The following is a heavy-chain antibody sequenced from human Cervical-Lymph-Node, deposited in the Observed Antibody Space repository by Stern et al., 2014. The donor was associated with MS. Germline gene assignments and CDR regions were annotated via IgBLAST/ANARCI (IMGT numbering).Heavy chain of an antibody. CDR2: ISYDGSKK. J-gene: IGHJ6*02. V-gene: IGHV3-30*18. CDR3: AKEYTNSWYSNEYYYNGMDV. Sequence: MQLVESGGGVVRPGRSLRLSCAASGFVFNIYYIHWVRQAPGKGLEWVALISYDGSKKYYADSVKGRFTISRDNSKNTLYLQIDSLRAEDTAVYYCAKEYTNSWYSNEYYYNGMDVWGQGTTVTVSS. CDR1: GFVFNIYY. D-gene: IGHD6-13*01.